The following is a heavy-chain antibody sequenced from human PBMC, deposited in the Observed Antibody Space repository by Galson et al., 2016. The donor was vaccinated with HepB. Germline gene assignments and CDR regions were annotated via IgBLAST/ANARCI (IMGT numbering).Heavy chain of an antibody. Sequence: QSGAEVKKPGGSLKISCKGSGYNFATHWIGWVRQMPGKGLEWMGIIYPDDSDTKYSPSFQGQVTILADKSISTAYLQWSSPKASDTAMYYCAGGWEVGLDGFDIWGQGTMVTVSS. V-gene: IGHV5-51*01. J-gene: IGHJ3*02. CDR1: GYNFATHW. D-gene: IGHD1-26*01. CDR2: IYPDDSDT. CDR3: AGGWEVGLDGFDI.